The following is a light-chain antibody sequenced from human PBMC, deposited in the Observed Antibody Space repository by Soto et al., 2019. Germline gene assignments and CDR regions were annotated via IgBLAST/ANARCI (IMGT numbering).Light chain of an antibody. CDR2: AAS. CDR1: QGIRND. Sequence: AIQMTQSPSSFSASVGDRVTITCRASQGIRNDLCWYQQKPGKAPKLLIYAASGLQSRVPSRLSRSGSGTDFTVTISSLQYEDFAPYYCLQDYNYPLTFGGATKVQIK. CDR3: LQDYNYPLT. J-gene: IGKJ4*01. V-gene: IGKV1-6*01.